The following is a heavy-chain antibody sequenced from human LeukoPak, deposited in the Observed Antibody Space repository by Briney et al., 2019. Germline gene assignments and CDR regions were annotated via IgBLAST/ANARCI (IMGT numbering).Heavy chain of an antibody. V-gene: IGHV4-39*01. D-gene: IGHD6-13*01. CDR3: ARHPSGGYSPFDY. Sequence: SETLSLTCTVSGGSISGSSYYWGWIRQPPGKGLEWIGSIYYSGSTYYNPSLKSRVTISVDTSKNQFSLKLSSVTAADTAVYYCARHPSGGYSPFDYWGQGTLVTVSS. CDR1: GGSISGSSYY. CDR2: IYYSGST. J-gene: IGHJ4*02.